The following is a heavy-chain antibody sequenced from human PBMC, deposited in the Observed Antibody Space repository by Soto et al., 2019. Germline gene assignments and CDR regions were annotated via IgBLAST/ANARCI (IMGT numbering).Heavy chain of an antibody. CDR3: ARDISGPGIAVAGFDY. J-gene: IGHJ4*02. V-gene: IGHV3-33*01. D-gene: IGHD6-19*01. Sequence: QVQLVESGGGVVQPGRSLRLSCAASGFTFSSYGMHWVRQAPGKGLEWVAVIWYDGSNKYYADSVKGRFTISRDNSKNTLYLQMHSLRAEDTAVYYCARDISGPGIAVAGFDYWGQGTLVTVSS. CDR2: IWYDGSNK. CDR1: GFTFSSYG.